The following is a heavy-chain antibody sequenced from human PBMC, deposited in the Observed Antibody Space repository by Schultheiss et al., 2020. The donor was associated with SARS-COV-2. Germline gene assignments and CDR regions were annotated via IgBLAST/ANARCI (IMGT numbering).Heavy chain of an antibody. V-gene: IGHV2-70*01. CDR2: IDWDDDK. Sequence: SGPTLVKPTQTLTLTCTFSGFLLSTSGMCVSWIRQPPGKALEWLALIDWDDDKYYSTSLKTRLTISKDTSKNQVVLTMTDMDPVDTVTYYCARMSAPGQSKNYYYYYYMDVWGKGTTVTVSS. J-gene: IGHJ6*03. CDR3: ARMSAPGQSKNYYYYYYMDV. CDR1: GFLLSTSGMC.